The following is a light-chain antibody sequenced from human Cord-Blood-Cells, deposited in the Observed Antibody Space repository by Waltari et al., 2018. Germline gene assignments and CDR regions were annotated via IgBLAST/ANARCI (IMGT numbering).Light chain of an antibody. CDR2: DAS. CDR1: QSISSW. Sequence: DIQMTQSPSTLAASVGDRVTITCRASQSISSWLAWYQQKPGKAPKLLIYDASSLESGVPSRFSGSGSGTEFTLTISSLQPDDFATYYCQQYNSYSLTFGGGTKVEIK. CDR3: QQYNSYSLT. V-gene: IGKV1-5*01. J-gene: IGKJ4*01.